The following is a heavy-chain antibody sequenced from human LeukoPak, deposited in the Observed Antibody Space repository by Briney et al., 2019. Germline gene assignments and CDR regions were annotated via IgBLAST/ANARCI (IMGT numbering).Heavy chain of an antibody. D-gene: IGHD6-19*01. Sequence: SETLSLTCAVYGGSFSGYYWSWIRQPPGKGLEWIGEINHSGSTNYNPSLKSRVTISVDTSKNQFSLKLSSVTAADTAVYYCAKDARRTFGLSSGLYRGSYYFDYWGQGTLVTVSS. V-gene: IGHV4-34*01. J-gene: IGHJ4*02. CDR2: INHSGST. CDR1: GGSFSGYY. CDR3: AKDARRTFGLSSGLYRGSYYFDY.